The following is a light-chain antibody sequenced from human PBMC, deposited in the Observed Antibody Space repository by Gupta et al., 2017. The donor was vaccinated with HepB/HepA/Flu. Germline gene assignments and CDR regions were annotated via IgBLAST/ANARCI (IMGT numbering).Light chain of an antibody. Sequence: QSALTQPASVSGSPGQSITISCTGTSSDVGAYNSVSWYQQYPGKAPKLLIYVVAARPSGISTRFSGSKSGNTASLTISGLQTEEEADYFCSSSTSTRTLVVFGGGTKLTVL. CDR1: SSDVGAYNS. CDR3: SSSTSTRTLVV. CDR2: VVA. V-gene: IGLV2-14*03. J-gene: IGLJ2*01.